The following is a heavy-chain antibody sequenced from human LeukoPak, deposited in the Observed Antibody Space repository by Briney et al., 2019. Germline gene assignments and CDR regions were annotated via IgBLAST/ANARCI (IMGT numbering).Heavy chain of an antibody. CDR1: GFTFTTYW. D-gene: IGHD4-23*01. CDR2: IGTDGSGA. J-gene: IGHJ3*02. V-gene: IGHV3-74*01. Sequence: GGSLRLSCAASGFTFTTYWMDWVRHVPGKGLLWVARIGTDGSGAAYADSVQGRFTISRDNAKNTLFLQMSGLRDEDTAVYYCARDKYGGNSNAFDIWGQGTLVSVSS. CDR3: ARDKYGGNSNAFDI.